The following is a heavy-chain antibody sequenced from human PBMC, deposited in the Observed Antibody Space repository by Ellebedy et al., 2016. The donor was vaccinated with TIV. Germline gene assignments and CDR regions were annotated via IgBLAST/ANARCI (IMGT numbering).Heavy chain of an antibody. Sequence: ASVKVSCKASGYTFTGYYMHWVRQAPGQGLEWMGWINPNSGGTTYAQKFQGRVTMTRDTSISTAYMELSRLRSDDTAVYYCARGLAVAGTSHYWGQGTLVTVSP. CDR1: GYTFTGYY. CDR2: INPNSGGT. D-gene: IGHD6-19*01. CDR3: ARGLAVAGTSHY. J-gene: IGHJ4*02. V-gene: IGHV1-2*02.